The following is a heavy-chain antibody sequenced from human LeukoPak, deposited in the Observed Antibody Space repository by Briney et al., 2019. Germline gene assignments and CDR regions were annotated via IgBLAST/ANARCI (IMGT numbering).Heavy chain of an antibody. J-gene: IGHJ5*02. CDR1: GFTFTAYY. CDR3: ARKSGSGVDP. Sequence: GASVKVSCKTSGFTFTAYYVHWVRQAPGQGLEWMGWISAYNGNTNYAQKLQGRVTMTTDTSTSTAYMELRSLRSDDTAVYYCARKSGSGVDPWCQGTMVNVA. CDR2: ISAYNGNT. D-gene: IGHD3-3*01. V-gene: IGHV1-18*04.